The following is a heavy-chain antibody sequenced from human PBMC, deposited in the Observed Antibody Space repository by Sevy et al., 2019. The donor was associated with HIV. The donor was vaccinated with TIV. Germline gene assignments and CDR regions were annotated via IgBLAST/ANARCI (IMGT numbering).Heavy chain of an antibody. V-gene: IGHV3-74*01. Sequence: GGSLRLSCAASGFTFSVYWMHWVRQAPGKGPVWVARIYGDGSGTNYADSVKGRFTISRDNSKNTRYLQMNGLRAEDTAVYYCARTLAGAVDIWGQGTMVTVS. CDR1: GFTFSVYW. CDR3: ARTLAGAVDI. J-gene: IGHJ3*02. CDR2: IYGDGSGT.